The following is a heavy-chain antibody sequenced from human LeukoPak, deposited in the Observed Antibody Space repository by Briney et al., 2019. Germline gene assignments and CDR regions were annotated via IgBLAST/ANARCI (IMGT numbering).Heavy chain of an antibody. CDR1: TFSCSGSS. D-gene: IGHD1-26*01. CDR3: TAGIVGASDAFDV. Sequence: GGSLTLSCAASTFSCSGSSMHWVRQASGKGLEWVGRIRSKGNNYATAYAASVKGRYTISREDSKNMAYLQMSRLKTEDTAVYYCTAGIVGASDAFDVWGQGTMVPVSA. V-gene: IGHV3-73*01. J-gene: IGHJ3*01. CDR2: IRSKGNNYAT.